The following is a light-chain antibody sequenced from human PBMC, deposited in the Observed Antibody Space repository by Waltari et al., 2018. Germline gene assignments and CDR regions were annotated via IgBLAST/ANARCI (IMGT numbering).Light chain of an antibody. Sequence: QTVVTQEPSLSVSPGGTVTLTCALSSGSLSTTSYATWSQQTPGQAPRTLVYTSNARSAGVPDRFSGSILGNTAALTITGAQADDESDYYCALYMGSGIWVFGGGTRLTVL. CDR3: ALYMGSGIWV. J-gene: IGLJ3*02. CDR1: SGSLSTTSY. V-gene: IGLV8-61*01. CDR2: TSN.